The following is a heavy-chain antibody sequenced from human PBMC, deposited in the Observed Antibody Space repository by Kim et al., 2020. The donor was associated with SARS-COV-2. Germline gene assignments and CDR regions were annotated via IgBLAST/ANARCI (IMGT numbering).Heavy chain of an antibody. J-gene: IGHJ5*01. Sequence: GGSLRLSCAASGFTFSISAMSWVRQAPGKGLAWISAITGGGDTTFYADSVKGRFTISRDNSKNTLYLQMNSLRAEDSAVYYCAKDFRPPAYRGGWYEAAWFDPWGQGTQVTVSS. CDR1: GFTFSISA. V-gene: IGHV3-23*01. CDR3: AKDFRPPAYRGGWYEAAWFDP. D-gene: IGHD6-19*01. CDR2: ITGGGDTT.